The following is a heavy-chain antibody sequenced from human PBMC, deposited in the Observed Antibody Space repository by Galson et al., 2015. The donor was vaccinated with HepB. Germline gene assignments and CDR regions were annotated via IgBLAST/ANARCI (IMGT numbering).Heavy chain of an antibody. D-gene: IGHD3-16*02. CDR2: ISSTSSTI. J-gene: IGHJ6*02. V-gene: IGHV3-48*02. CDR1: GFTFTSHS. Sequence: SLRLSCAASGFTFTSHSLNWVRQAPGRGLEWISYISSTSSTIHYADSVKGRFTLSRDNVKDFMFLEMSNLRDDDTAVYYGTRDPYDYVWGSYRVALLGDVWGQGTTFIVSS. CDR3: TRDPYDYVWGSYRVALLGDV.